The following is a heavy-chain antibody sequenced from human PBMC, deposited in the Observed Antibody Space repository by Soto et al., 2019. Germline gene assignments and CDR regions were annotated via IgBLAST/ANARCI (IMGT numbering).Heavy chain of an antibody. CDR3: ARDQSWHDLVWCFDP. Sequence: QVQLVQSGAEVKKPGASVKVSCKAIGYSFTSHYMHWVRQAPGQGLEWMGTIYPGGVNIAYAKKFKGRVTMTKDTATSTVYRELNSLTSDDTAVYYCARDQSWHDLVWCFDPWGQGCLVTVSS. D-gene: IGHD2-21*01. J-gene: IGHJ5*02. CDR2: IYPGGVNI. V-gene: IGHV1-46*03. CDR1: GYSFTSHY.